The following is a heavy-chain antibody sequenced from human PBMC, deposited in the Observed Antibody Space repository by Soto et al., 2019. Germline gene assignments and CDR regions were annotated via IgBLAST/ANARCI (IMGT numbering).Heavy chain of an antibody. V-gene: IGHV1-8*01. CDR3: ARLKQAYAVA. D-gene: IGHD2-2*01. CDR2: MNPNSGNT. J-gene: IGHJ5*02. CDR1: GYTFTSYD. Sequence: QVQLVQSGAEVKKPGASVKVSCKASGYTFTSYDINWVRLATGQGLEWMGWMNPNSGNTAYAQKFRGXAXMXXNTSISTAYMELSSLRSEDTAVYYCARLKQAYAVAWGQGTLVTVSS.